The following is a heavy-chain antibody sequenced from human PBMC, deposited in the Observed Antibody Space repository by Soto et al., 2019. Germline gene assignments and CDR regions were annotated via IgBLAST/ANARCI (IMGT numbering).Heavy chain of an antibody. CDR3: AKYITAATRYFDL. V-gene: IGHV3-23*01. D-gene: IGHD1-20*01. CDR2: TSGDAANT. CDR1: GLNFASYA. J-gene: IGHJ2*01. Sequence: EVQLLESGGGLVQSGGSLRLSCAASGLNFASYAMTWIRQAPGKGLEWVSATSGDAANTQYADSVKGRFTMSRDNSKNTLYLQMNSLRAEDTAVYSCAKYITAATRYFDLWGRGTLVTVSS.